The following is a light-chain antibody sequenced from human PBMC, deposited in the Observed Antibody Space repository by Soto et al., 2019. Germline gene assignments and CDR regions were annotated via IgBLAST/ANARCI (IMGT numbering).Light chain of an antibody. V-gene: IGKV3-15*01. Sequence: EIMRSHCLATLSVSQGERATLSCRASQSVSSNLAWYQQKPGQAPRLLIYGASTRATGIPARFSGSGSGTEFTLTISSLQSEDFAVYYCQQYNNWPLWTFGQGRKVDVK. CDR3: QQYNNWPLWT. J-gene: IGKJ1*01. CDR2: GAS. CDR1: QSVSSN.